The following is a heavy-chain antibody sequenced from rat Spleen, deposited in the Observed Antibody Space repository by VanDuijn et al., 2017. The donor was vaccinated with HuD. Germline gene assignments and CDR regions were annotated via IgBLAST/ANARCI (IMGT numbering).Heavy chain of an antibody. D-gene: IGHD1-6*01. V-gene: IGHV5-20*01. J-gene: IGHJ2*01. CDR3: TRDRILLSTGFDY. CDR2: IDYDGSSI. CDR1: GFVFSDFH. Sequence: EVQLVESGGGLVQPGRSLKISCAASGFVFSDFHLAWVRQAPTKGLEWVASIDYDGSSIYYRDSVKGRFTVSRDNAKSSLYLQMDSLRSEDSATYDCTRDRILLSTGFDYWGQGVMVTVSS.